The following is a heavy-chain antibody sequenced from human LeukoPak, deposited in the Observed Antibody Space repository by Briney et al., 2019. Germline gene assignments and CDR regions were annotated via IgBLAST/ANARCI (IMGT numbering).Heavy chain of an antibody. V-gene: IGHV3-64*01. J-gene: IGHJ4*02. CDR1: GFTFSNYA. CDR2: ISTNGGST. D-gene: IGHD3-22*01. CDR3: ARGGYYDSSGSFDY. Sequence: GGSLRLSCAASGFTFSNYAMYWVRQAPGRGLEYVSAISTNGGSTDYANSVKGRFSISRDNSDNRVFLQMGTLRAEDMAVYYCARGGYYDSSGSFDYWGQGILVTVSS.